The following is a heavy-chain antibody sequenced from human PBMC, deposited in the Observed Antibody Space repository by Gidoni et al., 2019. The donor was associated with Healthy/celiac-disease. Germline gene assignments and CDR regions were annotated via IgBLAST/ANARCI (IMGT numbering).Heavy chain of an antibody. D-gene: IGHD6-13*01. J-gene: IGHJ6*02. CDR2: IYYSGST. Sequence: QVQLQEWGPGQVKPPQTLSHPYPVPVGSIDTGGYYWSWIRQHPGNGMGWSGYIYYSGSTYYNPSLKIRVTISVDTSKNQFSLKLISVTAADTAVYYCARAGSSWYYGIDVWGQGTTVTVSS. CDR3: ARAGSSWYYGIDV. V-gene: IGHV4-31*03. CDR1: VGSIDTGGYY.